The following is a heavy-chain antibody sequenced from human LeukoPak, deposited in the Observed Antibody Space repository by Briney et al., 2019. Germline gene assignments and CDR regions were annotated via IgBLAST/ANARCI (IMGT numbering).Heavy chain of an antibody. D-gene: IGHD5-24*01. Sequence: GGSLRLSCAASGFTFGSYAMSWVRQAPGKGLEWVSAISGSGGSTYYADSVKGRFTISRDNSKNTLYLQMNSLRAEDTAVYYCAKDRGERDGYKDYWGQGTLVTVSS. CDR2: ISGSGGST. CDR3: AKDRGERDGYKDY. J-gene: IGHJ4*02. CDR1: GFTFGSYA. V-gene: IGHV3-23*01.